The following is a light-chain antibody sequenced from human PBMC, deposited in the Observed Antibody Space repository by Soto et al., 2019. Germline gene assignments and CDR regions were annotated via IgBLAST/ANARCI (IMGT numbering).Light chain of an antibody. CDR1: DIGTKS. Sequence: SYELTQPPSVSVAPEQTARITCGEKDIGTKSVHWYQQKPGQAPVLVVYDDSDRPSGIPERFSGSNSGNTATLTISRVEAGDEADYHCQVWDTDSVFFGGGTKLTVL. V-gene: IGLV3-21*02. CDR2: DDS. J-gene: IGLJ2*01. CDR3: QVWDTDSVF.